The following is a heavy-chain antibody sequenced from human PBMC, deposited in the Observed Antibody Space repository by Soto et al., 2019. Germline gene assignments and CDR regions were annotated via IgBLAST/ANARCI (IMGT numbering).Heavy chain of an antibody. Sequence: AQTLSLTCAISGDSVSSNSAAWNWIRQSPSRGLECLGRTYYSSKWYNDYAVSVKSRITIKPDTSKNQFSLQLNSVTPEDTAVYYWAGDRNSSSSGGSFDPAGQAPLLTRSS. CDR3: AGDRNSSSSGGSFDP. J-gene: IGHJ5*02. V-gene: IGHV6-1*01. D-gene: IGHD6-6*01. CDR1: GDSVSSNSAA. CDR2: TYYSSKWYN.